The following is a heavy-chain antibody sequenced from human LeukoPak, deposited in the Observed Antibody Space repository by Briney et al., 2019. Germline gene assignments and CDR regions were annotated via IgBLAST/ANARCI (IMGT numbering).Heavy chain of an antibody. Sequence: SETLSLTCAVYGGSFSGYYWSWIRQPPGKGLEWIGEINHSGSTNYNPSLKSRVTISVDTSKNQFSLKLSSVTAADTAVYYCARRLEGGGYYFDYWGQGTLVTVSS. J-gene: IGHJ4*02. V-gene: IGHV4-34*01. CDR1: GGSFSGYY. CDR3: ARRLEGGGYYFDY. CDR2: INHSGST. D-gene: IGHD3-16*01.